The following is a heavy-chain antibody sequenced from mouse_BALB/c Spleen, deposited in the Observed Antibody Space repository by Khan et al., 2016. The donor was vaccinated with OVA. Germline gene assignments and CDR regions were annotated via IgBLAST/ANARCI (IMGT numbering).Heavy chain of an antibody. J-gene: IGHJ2*01. V-gene: IGHV1S22*01. CDR1: GYTFTSYW. Sequence: LQQPGSELVRPGASVKLSCKASGYTFTSYWMHWVKQRHGQGLEWLGNIYPGSGYTNYDEKFKNKGTLTVDTSSSTAYMHLSSLTSEDSAIYYCTRYPSFDYWGQGTTLTVSS. CDR3: TRYPSFDY. CDR2: IYPGSGYT.